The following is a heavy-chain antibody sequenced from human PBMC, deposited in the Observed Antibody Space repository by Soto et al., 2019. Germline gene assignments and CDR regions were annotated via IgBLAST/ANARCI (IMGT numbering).Heavy chain of an antibody. V-gene: IGHV4-30-4*01. D-gene: IGHD3-22*01. CDR3: ARDLYYDDSGSPYYFDY. CDR2: IYYTGST. CDR1: GGSISSSGYY. Sequence: SETLSLTCSVSGGSISSSGYYWSWIRRSPGKGLEWIGCIYYTGSTYYNPSLKSRVTISVDTSKNQFSLKLSSVTAADTAVYYCARDLYYDDSGSPYYFDYWGQGTLVTVSS. J-gene: IGHJ4*02.